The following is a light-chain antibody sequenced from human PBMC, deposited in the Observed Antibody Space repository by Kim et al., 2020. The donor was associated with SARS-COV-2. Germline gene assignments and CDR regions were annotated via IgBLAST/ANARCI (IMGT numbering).Light chain of an antibody. CDR2: AAS. Sequence: ASVGDRVTITCRASQDISSLLAWYQQKPGKAPNLLIYAASSLQSGVPSRFSGSESGKDFTLTINNLQPEDFATYYCQQAHSFPLSFGGGTKVDIK. J-gene: IGKJ4*01. CDR1: QDISSL. V-gene: IGKV1-12*01. CDR3: QQAHSFPLS.